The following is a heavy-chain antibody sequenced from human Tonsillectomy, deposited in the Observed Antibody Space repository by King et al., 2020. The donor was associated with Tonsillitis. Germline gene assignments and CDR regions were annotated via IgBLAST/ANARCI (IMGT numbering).Heavy chain of an antibody. V-gene: IGHV3-15*01. D-gene: IGHD3-3*01. CDR1: GLTFSNAW. J-gene: IGHJ6*03. CDR3: TTGIYDFWSGGYMDV. Sequence: VQLVESGGGLVKPGGSLRLSCAASGLTFSNAWMSWVRQAPGKGLGWVGRIKSKTDGGTTDYAAPVKVRFTISRDDSKNTLYLQMNSLQTEDTAVYYCTTGIYDFWSGGYMDVWGKGTTVTVSS. CDR2: IKSKTDGGTT.